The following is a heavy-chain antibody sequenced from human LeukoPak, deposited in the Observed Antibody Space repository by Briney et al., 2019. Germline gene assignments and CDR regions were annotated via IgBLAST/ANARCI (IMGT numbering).Heavy chain of an antibody. D-gene: IGHD3-3*02. Sequence: ASVKVSCKASGYTFTGYYMHWVRQAPGQGLEWMGWINPNSGGTNYAQKFQGRVTMTRDTSISTAYMELSRLRSDDTAVYYCARGVFPSFLGSTPAGLSLWGQGTMVTVSS. J-gene: IGHJ3*01. CDR2: INPNSGGT. CDR1: GYTFTGYY. CDR3: ARGVFPSFLGSTPAGLSL. V-gene: IGHV1-2*02.